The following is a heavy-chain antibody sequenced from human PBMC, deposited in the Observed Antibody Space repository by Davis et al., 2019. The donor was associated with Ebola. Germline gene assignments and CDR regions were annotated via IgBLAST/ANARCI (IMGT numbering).Heavy chain of an antibody. Sequence: GGSLRLSCAASGFTFSNYAMNWVRQAPGKGLEWVSSISGSGNTTYYADSVEGRFTISRDNSKNTLSLQMNSVRGEDTAVYYCAKDKGFWVPPDWFGPWGQGVQVTVSS. CDR1: GFTFSNYA. D-gene: IGHD3-16*01. CDR2: ISGSGNTT. V-gene: IGHV3-23*01. CDR3: AKDKGFWVPPDWFGP. J-gene: IGHJ5*02.